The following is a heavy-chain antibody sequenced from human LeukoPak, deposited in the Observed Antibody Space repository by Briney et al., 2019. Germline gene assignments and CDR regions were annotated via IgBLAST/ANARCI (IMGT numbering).Heavy chain of an antibody. Sequence: GASVKVSCKASGGTFSSYAISWVRQAPGQGLEWMGGIIPIFGTANYAQKFQGRVTITADESTSTAYMELSSLRSEDTAVYYCARDVSQYYDFWSGSNWGQGTLVTVSS. CDR3: ARDVSQYYDFWSGSN. V-gene: IGHV1-69*13. J-gene: IGHJ4*02. D-gene: IGHD3-3*01. CDR1: GGTFSSYA. CDR2: IIPIFGTA.